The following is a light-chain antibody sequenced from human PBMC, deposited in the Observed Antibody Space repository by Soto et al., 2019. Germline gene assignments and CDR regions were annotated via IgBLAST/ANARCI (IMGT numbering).Light chain of an antibody. CDR2: DAS. J-gene: IGKJ2*01. V-gene: IGKV3-15*01. CDR3: QQYNSWSYT. CDR1: QSVSSN. Sequence: EIVMTQSPATLSVSPGEGATLSCRASQSVSSNLAWYQQKPGQAPRLLTYDASTRATGIPARFSGSGSGAEFTLAISSLQSEDFAVYYCQQYNSWSYTFGQGTKLEIK.